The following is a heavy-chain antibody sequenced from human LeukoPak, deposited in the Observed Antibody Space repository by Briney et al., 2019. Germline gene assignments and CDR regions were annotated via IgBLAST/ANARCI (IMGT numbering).Heavy chain of an antibody. D-gene: IGHD4-17*01. V-gene: IGHV1-2*02. CDR2: INPNSGGT. CDR3: ARVGATVTTIDY. CDR1: GYTFTGYY. Sequence: GGSVKVSCKASGYTFTGYYMHWVRQAPGQGLEWMGWINPNSGGTSYAQKFQGRVTMTRDTSIRTAYMELSRLRSDDTAVYYCARVGATVTTIDYWGQGTLVTVSS. J-gene: IGHJ4*02.